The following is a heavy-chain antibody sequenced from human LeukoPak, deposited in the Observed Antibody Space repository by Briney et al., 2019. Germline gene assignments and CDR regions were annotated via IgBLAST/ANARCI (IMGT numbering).Heavy chain of an antibody. CDR2: IYSVGST. J-gene: IGHJ6*04. CDR1: GFSVSNNF. D-gene: IGHD6-13*01. Sequence: PGGSLRLSCVASGFSVSNNFMSWVRHPPGKGLEWVSVIYSVGSTFYADSVKGRFTISRDRSKDTLYLQMNSLRAEDTAVYYCARDQWMAAASGASSHYCYYGMDAWGKGTTVTVSS. V-gene: IGHV3-53*01. CDR3: ARDQWMAAASGASSHYCYYGMDA.